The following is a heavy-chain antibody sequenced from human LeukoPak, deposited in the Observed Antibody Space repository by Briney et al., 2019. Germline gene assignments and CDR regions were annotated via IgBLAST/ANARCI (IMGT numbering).Heavy chain of an antibody. CDR2: IYYTGST. CDR3: AKIGHGGHFDY. D-gene: IGHD3-16*01. CDR1: GGSISSYY. J-gene: IGHJ4*02. Sequence: SETLSLTCTVSGGSISSYYWGWIRQTPGMRLEWIGYIYYTGSTNYNPSLESRLTISIDTSNSHFSLKRSSVTAADTAVYYCAKIGHGGHFDYWGQGTLVTVSS. V-gene: IGHV4-59*01.